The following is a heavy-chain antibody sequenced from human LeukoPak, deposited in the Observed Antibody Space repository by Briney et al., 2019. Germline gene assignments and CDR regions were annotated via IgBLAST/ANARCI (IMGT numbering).Heavy chain of an antibody. Sequence: GGSLRLSCAAPGFILSSYGMHWVRQAPGKGLERVAVISYDGSNKYYADSVRGRFTISRDNSKNTLYLQMNSLRAEDTAVYYCAKDQGGSWTFDIWGQGTMVTVSS. CDR2: ISYDGSNK. D-gene: IGHD1-26*01. V-gene: IGHV3-30*18. CDR3: AKDQGGSWTFDI. CDR1: GFILSSYG. J-gene: IGHJ3*02.